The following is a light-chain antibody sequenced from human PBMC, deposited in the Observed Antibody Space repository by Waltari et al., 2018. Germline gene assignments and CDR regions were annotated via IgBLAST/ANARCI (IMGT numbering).Light chain of an antibody. CDR1: SSVVGGYNY. V-gene: IGLV2-14*01. CDR3: CSFTSRSTWV. J-gene: IGLJ3*02. CDR2: DVS. Sequence: QSALTQPAPVSGSPGHSVTISCTGTSSVVGGYNYFYWYQQHAGKVPKLEIFDVSHRPSGVSSRFSGSKSRNTASLTISGLQAEDESDYDCCSFTSRSTWVFGGGTKLTVL.